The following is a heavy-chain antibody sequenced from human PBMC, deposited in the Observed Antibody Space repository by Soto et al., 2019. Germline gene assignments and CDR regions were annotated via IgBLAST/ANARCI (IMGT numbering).Heavy chain of an antibody. CDR3: ARSLYNWGSGSYIDY. CDR2: IIPILGIA. V-gene: IGHV1-69*02. Sequence: QVQLVQSGAEVKKPGSSVKVSCKASGGTFSSYTISWVRQAPGQGLEWMGRIIPILGIANYAQKFQGRVTITADKSTSTAYMELSSLRSEDTAVYYCARSLYNWGSGSYIDYWGQGTLVTVSS. J-gene: IGHJ4*02. CDR1: GGTFSSYT. D-gene: IGHD3-10*01.